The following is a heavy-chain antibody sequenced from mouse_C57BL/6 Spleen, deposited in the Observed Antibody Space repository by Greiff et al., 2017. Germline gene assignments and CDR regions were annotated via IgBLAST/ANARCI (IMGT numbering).Heavy chain of an antibody. CDR3: ARASDYDVAYAMDY. CDR2: ISYDGSN. CDR1: GYSITSGYY. V-gene: IGHV3-6*01. J-gene: IGHJ4*01. Sequence: EVQLVESGPGLVKPSQSLSLTCSVTGYSITSGYYWNWIRQFPGNKLEWMGYISYDGSNNYNPSLKNRISITRDTSKNQFFLKLNSVTTEDTATXYSARASDYDVAYAMDYWGQGTSVTVSS. D-gene: IGHD2-4*01.